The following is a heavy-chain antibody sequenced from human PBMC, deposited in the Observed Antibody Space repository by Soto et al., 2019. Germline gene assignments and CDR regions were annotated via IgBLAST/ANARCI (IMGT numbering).Heavy chain of an antibody. CDR1: VGSVSSGSYY. CDR3: ARGFATGTAEALFDY. D-gene: IGHD1-7*01. V-gene: IGHV4-61*01. J-gene: IGHJ4*02. Sequence: KTSWTLSLTCTVSVGSVSSGSYYWVWIRHPPGKGLEWIGYIYYSGSTNYNPSLKSRVTISVDTSKNQFSLKLSSVTAADTAVYYCARGFATGTAEALFDYWGQGTLVTVSS. CDR2: IYYSGST.